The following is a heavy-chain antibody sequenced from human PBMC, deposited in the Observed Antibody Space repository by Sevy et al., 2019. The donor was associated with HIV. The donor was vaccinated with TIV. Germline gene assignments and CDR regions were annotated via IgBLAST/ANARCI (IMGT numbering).Heavy chain of an antibody. D-gene: IGHD6-13*01. CDR3: AREYHPKYSSWYKDDAFDI. CDR2: ISAYNGNT. Sequence: ASVKVSCKASGYTFTSYGISWVRQAPGQGLEWMGWISAYNGNTNYAQKLQGRVTMTTDTSTSTAYMELRSLRSDDTAVYYCAREYHPKYSSWYKDDAFDIWGQGTMVTVSS. CDR1: GYTFTSYG. J-gene: IGHJ3*02. V-gene: IGHV1-18*01.